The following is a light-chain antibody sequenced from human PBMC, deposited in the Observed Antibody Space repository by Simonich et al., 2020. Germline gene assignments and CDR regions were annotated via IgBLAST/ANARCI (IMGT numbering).Light chain of an antibody. CDR1: SGSIASNY. J-gene: IGLJ2*01. Sequence: NFMLTQPHSVSESPGKTVTISCTRSSGSIASNYVQWYQQRPRSSHTTVFYEDNQSPSGVPDRFSGSIDSSSNSASLTISGLKTEDEADYYCQSYDSSNRVFGGGTKLTVL. V-gene: IGLV6-57*01. CDR3: QSYDSSNRV. CDR2: EDN.